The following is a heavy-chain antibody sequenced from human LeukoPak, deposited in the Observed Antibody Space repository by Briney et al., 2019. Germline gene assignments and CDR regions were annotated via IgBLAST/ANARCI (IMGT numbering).Heavy chain of an antibody. V-gene: IGHV3-7*01. CDR3: ARDLLLGDSSGYYLSDRFDP. J-gene: IGHJ5*02. D-gene: IGHD3-22*01. Sequence: PGGSLRLSCAASGFTFSSYWMSWVRQAPGKGLEWVANIKQDGSEKYYVDSVKGRFTISRDNAKNSLYLQMNSLRAEDTAVYYCARDLLLGDSSGYYLSDRFDPWGQGTLVTVSS. CDR1: GFTFSSYW. CDR2: IKQDGSEK.